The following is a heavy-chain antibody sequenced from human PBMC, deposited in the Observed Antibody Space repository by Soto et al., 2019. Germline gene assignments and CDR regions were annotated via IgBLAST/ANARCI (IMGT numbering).Heavy chain of an antibody. Sequence: SVKVSCKASGGTFSSYAISWVRQAPGQGXEWMGGIIPIFGTANYAQKFQGRVTITADESTSTAYMELSSLRSEDTAVYYCARGPVTYYDYVWGSYRSTFDYWGQGTLVTVSS. D-gene: IGHD3-16*02. J-gene: IGHJ4*02. CDR1: GGTFSSYA. CDR2: IIPIFGTA. CDR3: ARGPVTYYDYVWGSYRSTFDY. V-gene: IGHV1-69*13.